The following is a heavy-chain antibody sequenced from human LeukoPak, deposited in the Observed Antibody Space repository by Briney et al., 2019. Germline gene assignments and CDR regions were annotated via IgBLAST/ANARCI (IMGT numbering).Heavy chain of an antibody. J-gene: IGHJ4*02. CDR3: AKGPLRGTAAAIDY. Sequence: GGSLRLSCAASGFTVSSNYMSWVRQAPGKGLEWVSVIYSGGSTYYADSVKGRFTISRDISTDTLWLQMDSLRTEDTAVYYCAKGPLRGTAAAIDYWGQGTLVTVSS. CDR1: GFTVSSNY. V-gene: IGHV3-53*05. D-gene: IGHD2-2*01. CDR2: IYSGGST.